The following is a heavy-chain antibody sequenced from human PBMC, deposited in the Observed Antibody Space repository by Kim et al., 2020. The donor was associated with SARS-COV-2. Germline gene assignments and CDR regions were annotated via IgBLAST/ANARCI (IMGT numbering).Heavy chain of an antibody. D-gene: IGHD4-17*01. CDR3: AHTTTPGPPFWYFDL. Sequence: SGPTLVNPTPTLTLTCSFSGFSLTAGGEGVGWIRQPPGKALEWLALIYWDNDKLYSPSLESRLTITKDTSKNQVLLTMTNMDPVDTATYYCAHTTTPGPPFWYFDLWGRGTLVIVSS. J-gene: IGHJ2*01. CDR2: IYWDNDK. CDR1: GFSLTAGGEG. V-gene: IGHV2-5*02.